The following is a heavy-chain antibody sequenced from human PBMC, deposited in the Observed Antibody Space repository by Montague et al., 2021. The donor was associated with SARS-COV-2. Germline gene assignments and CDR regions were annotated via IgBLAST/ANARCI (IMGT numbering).Heavy chain of an antibody. Sequence: CLSFSCSASGFTVNKNYMSWVRQAPGKGLEWVSAIYSGGTTYYGDSVKGRFTISRDNSKNTLYLQMNSLRAEDTAVYYCARAETYDSTGPLFYWGQGTLVTVSS. J-gene: IGHJ4*02. CDR1: GFTVNKNY. D-gene: IGHD3-22*01. CDR3: ARAETYDSTGPLFY. V-gene: IGHV3-53*01. CDR2: IYSGGTT.